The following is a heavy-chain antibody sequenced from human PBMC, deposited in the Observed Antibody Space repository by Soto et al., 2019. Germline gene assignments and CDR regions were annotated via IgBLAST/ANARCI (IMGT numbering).Heavy chain of an antibody. CDR2: ISYDGSNK. V-gene: IGHV3-30*18. D-gene: IGHD3-10*01. CDR1: GFTFSSYG. Sequence: ESVGGVVQPGRSLRLSCAASGFTFSSYGMHWVRQAPGKGLEWVAVISYDGSNKYYADSVKGRFTISRDNSKNTLYLQMNSLRAEDTAVYYCAKDRRFWEFSPAHFDLRDYYGMDVWGQGTTVTVSS. J-gene: IGHJ6*02. CDR3: AKDRRFWEFSPAHFDLRDYYGMDV.